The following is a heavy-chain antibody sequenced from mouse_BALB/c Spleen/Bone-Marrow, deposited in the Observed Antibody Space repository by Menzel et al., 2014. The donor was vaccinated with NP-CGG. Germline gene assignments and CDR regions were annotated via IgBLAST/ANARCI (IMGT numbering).Heavy chain of an antibody. Sequence: VQLKESGGGLVKPGGSLKLSCAASGFTFSSYTMSWVRQTPEKRLEWVATITSGGSYTYCPDSVKGRFTISRDNAKNTLYLQMSSLKSEDTAMYYCTRDNGPFDYWGQGTTLTVSS. D-gene: IGHD1-2*01. J-gene: IGHJ2*01. CDR1: GFTFSSYT. V-gene: IGHV5-6-4*01. CDR2: ITSGGSYT. CDR3: TRDNGPFDY.